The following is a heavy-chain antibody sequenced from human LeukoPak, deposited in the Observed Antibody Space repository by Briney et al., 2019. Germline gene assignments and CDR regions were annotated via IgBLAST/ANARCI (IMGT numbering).Heavy chain of an antibody. Sequence: SETLSLTCTVSGGSISSGSYYWGWIRQPAGKGLEWIGRIYTSGSTYYNPSLKSRVTISVDTSKNQFSLKLSSVTAADTAVYYCARGYYDILTGYRETAFDIWGQGTMVTVSS. V-gene: IGHV4-61*02. CDR1: GGSISSGSYY. D-gene: IGHD3-9*01. CDR2: IYTSGST. CDR3: ARGYYDILTGYRETAFDI. J-gene: IGHJ3*02.